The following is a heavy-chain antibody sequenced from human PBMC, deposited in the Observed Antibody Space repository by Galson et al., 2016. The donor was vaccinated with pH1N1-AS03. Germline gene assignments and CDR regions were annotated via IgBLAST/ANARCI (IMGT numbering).Heavy chain of an antibody. V-gene: IGHV5-51*01. J-gene: IGHJ4*02. CDR1: GYSFARYW. Sequence: QSGAEVKKPGESLKISCKGSGYSFARYWIGWVRQMPGKGLEWMGVIYPGDSDTRYSPSFQGLVTISVDKTFNTAYLQWGSLEASDTAMYYCARDACTGYFDHWGQGTLVTVPS. CDR2: IYPGDSDT. CDR3: ARDACTGYFDH. D-gene: IGHD2-8*01.